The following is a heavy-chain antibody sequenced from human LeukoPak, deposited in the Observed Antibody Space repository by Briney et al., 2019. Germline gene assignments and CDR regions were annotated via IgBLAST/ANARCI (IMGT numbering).Heavy chain of an antibody. D-gene: IGHD4-23*01. J-gene: IGHJ4*02. CDR2: IYYSGST. V-gene: IGHV4-39*01. CDR1: GGSISSSSYY. CDR3: ARSLLRWYTDY. Sequence: SETLSLTCTVSGGSISSSSYYWGWIRQPPGKGLEWIGSIYYSGSTHYNPSLKSRVTISVDTSKDQFSLKLSSVTAADTAVYYCARSLLRWYTDYWGQGTLVTVSS.